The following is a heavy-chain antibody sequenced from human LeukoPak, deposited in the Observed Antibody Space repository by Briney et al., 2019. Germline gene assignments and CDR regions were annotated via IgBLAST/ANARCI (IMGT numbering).Heavy chain of an antibody. J-gene: IGHJ4*02. V-gene: IGHV3-9*01. CDR1: GFNFHNYA. D-gene: IGHD3-22*01. Sequence: GGSLRLSCAASGFNFHNYAMYWVRQPPGKGLEWVSGISWNSGNIDYADSVKGRFTVSRDNTKNSLFLQIDGLRTEDTALYFCAKGHSGYYYRSLFDSWGQGTLVTISS. CDR3: AKGHSGYYYRSLFDS. CDR2: ISWNSGNI.